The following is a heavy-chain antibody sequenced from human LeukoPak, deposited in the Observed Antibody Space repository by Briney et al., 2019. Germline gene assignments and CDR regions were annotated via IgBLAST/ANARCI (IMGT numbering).Heavy chain of an antibody. D-gene: IGHD3-16*02. V-gene: IGHV1-69*08. CDR2: NIPIVGTA. Sequence: GSSVKVSCKASGGTFSNYTINWVRQAPGQRLEWMGRNIPIVGTANCAQNFQGRVTITADKSTSTAYMELSSLRSEDTAVYYCARYLVIRGDAFDIWGQGTMVTVSS. CDR1: GGTFSNYT. CDR3: ARYLVIRGDAFDI. J-gene: IGHJ3*02.